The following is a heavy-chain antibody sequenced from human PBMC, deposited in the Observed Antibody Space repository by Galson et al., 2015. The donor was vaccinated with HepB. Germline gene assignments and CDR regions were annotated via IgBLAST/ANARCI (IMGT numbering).Heavy chain of an antibody. Sequence: LRLSCAASGFTFSDYYMSWIRQAPGKGLEWVGRIKSKTDGGTTDYAAPVKGRFTISRDDSKNTLYLQMNSLKTEDTAVYYCTTDLREYYYDSSGHLFDYWGQGTLVTVSS. CDR3: TTDLREYYYDSSGHLFDY. CDR2: IKSKTDGGTT. D-gene: IGHD3-22*01. CDR1: GFTFSDYY. V-gene: IGHV3-15*01. J-gene: IGHJ4*02.